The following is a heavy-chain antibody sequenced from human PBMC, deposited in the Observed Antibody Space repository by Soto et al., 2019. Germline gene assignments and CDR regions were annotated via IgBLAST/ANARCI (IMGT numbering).Heavy chain of an antibody. D-gene: IGHD2-15*01. Sequence: QVQLQQWGAGLLKPSETLSLTCAVYGGSFSGYYWSWIRQPPGKGLEWIGEINHSGSTNYNPSLKIRVTISVDTSKNQFSLKLSSVTAADTAVYYCARAPGGAVAFDIWGQGTMVTVSS. CDR3: ARAPGGAVAFDI. J-gene: IGHJ3*02. CDR1: GGSFSGYY. CDR2: INHSGST. V-gene: IGHV4-34*01.